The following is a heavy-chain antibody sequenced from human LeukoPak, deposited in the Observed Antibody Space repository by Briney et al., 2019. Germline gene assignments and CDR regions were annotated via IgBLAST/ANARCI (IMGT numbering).Heavy chain of an antibody. Sequence: SETLSLTCTVSGGSISSSSYYRGWIRQPPGKGLEWIGSIYYSGSTYYNPSLKSRVTISVDTSKNQFSLKLSSVTAADTAVYYCARDSVYSGSSLDYWGQGALVTVSS. D-gene: IGHD1-26*01. CDR3: ARDSVYSGSSLDY. CDR1: GGSISSSSYY. V-gene: IGHV4-39*07. CDR2: IYYSGST. J-gene: IGHJ4*02.